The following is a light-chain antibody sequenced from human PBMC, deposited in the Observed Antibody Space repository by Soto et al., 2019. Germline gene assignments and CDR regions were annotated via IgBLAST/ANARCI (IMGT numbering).Light chain of an antibody. CDR1: SSDVGGYNY. CDR3: SSYTSSSTLVV. Sequence: QSVLTQPASVSGSPGQSITISCTGTSSDVGGYNYVSWYQQYPGKAPKLMISDVTNRPSGVSNRFSGSKSGNTASMTISGLQAEDEADYYCSSYTSSSTLVVFGGGTQLTVL. V-gene: IGLV2-14*01. J-gene: IGLJ2*01. CDR2: DVT.